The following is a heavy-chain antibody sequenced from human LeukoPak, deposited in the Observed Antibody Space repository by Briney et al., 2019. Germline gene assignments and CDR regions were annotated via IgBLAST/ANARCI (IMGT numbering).Heavy chain of an antibody. J-gene: IGHJ4*02. CDR3: AKERNLEIAVAGTIFDY. CDR2: IKQDGSEK. Sequence: GGSLRLSCAASGFTFSSYWMSWVRQAPGKGLEWVANIKQDGSEKYYVDSVKGRFTISRDNAKNSLYLQMNSLRAEDTAVYYCAKERNLEIAVAGTIFDYWGQGTLVTVSS. D-gene: IGHD6-19*01. CDR1: GFTFSSYW. V-gene: IGHV3-7*01.